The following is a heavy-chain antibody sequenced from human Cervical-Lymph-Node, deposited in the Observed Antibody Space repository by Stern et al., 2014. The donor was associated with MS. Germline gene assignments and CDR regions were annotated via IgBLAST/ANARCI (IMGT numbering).Heavy chain of an antibody. J-gene: IGHJ5*02. CDR1: GFTFSDYY. Sequence: VQLLESGGGLVKPGGSLRLSCAASGFTFSDYYMSWIRQAPGKGLEWVSYISSSSSYTNYADSVKGRFTISRDNAKNSLYLQMNSLRAEDTAVYYCARDLRRNWFDPWGQGTLVTVSS. CDR2: ISSSSSYT. V-gene: IGHV3-11*06. CDR3: ARDLRRNWFDP. D-gene: IGHD3-16*01.